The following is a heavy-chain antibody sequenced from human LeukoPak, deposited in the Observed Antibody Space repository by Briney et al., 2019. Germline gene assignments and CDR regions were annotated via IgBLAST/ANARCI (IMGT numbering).Heavy chain of an antibody. V-gene: IGHV1-2*02. CDR3: ARDLFYYDILTGYYTSDY. D-gene: IGHD3-9*01. CDR2: INPNSGGT. CDR1: GYTFTGYY. Sequence: RGASVKVSCKASGYTFTGYYMHWVRQAPGQGLEWMGWINPNSGGTNYAQKFQGRVTMTRDTSISTAYMELSRLRSDDTAVYYCARDLFYYDILTGYYTSDYWGQGTLVTVSS. J-gene: IGHJ4*02.